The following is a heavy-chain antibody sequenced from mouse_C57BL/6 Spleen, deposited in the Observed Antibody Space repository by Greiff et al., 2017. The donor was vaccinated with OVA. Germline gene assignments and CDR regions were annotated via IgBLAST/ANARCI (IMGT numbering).Heavy chain of an antibody. CDR3: ARRYYYGRAGDAMDY. CDR2: IYPRDGST. D-gene: IGHD1-1*01. V-gene: IGHV1-78*01. Sequence: QVQLQQSDAELVKPGASVKISCKVSGYTFTDHTIHWMKQRPEQGLEWIGYIYPRDGSTKYNEKFKGKATLTADKSSSTAYMQLNSLTSEDSAVYFCARRYYYGRAGDAMDYWGQGTSVTVSS. CDR1: GYTFTDHT. J-gene: IGHJ4*01.